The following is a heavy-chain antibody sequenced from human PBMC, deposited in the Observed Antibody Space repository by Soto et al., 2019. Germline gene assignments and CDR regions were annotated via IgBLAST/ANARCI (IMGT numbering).Heavy chain of an antibody. Sequence: QVQLVQSGAEVRKPGASVKVSCKASGYSFTSYYMHWMRQAPGQGLEWMGVINPSGGNTGFAQKFQGRVTMTRETSTSTVYMELSSLRSEDTAVYYCGRDLEEGVPTWSVPDYWGQGSLVTVSS. V-gene: IGHV1-46*03. D-gene: IGHD5-12*01. CDR3: GRDLEEGVPTWSVPDY. J-gene: IGHJ4*02. CDR2: INPSGGNT. CDR1: GYSFTSYY.